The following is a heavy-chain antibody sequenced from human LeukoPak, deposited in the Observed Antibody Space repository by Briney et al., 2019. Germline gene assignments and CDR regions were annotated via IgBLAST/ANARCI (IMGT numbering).Heavy chain of an antibody. CDR2: IYHSGST. D-gene: IGHD3-22*01. V-gene: IGHV4-30-2*01. Sequence: SQTLSLTCTVSGGSISSGGYYWSWIRQPPGKGLEWIGYIYHSGSTYYNPSLKSRVTISVDRSKNQFSLKLSSVTAADTAVYYCAREPIYYDSSGYAFDIWGQGTMVTVSS. CDR1: GGSISSGGYY. J-gene: IGHJ3*02. CDR3: AREPIYYDSSGYAFDI.